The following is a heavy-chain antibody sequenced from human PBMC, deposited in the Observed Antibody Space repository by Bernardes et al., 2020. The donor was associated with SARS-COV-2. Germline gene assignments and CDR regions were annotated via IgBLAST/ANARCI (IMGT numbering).Heavy chain of an antibody. D-gene: IGHD1-26*01. CDR1: GFTFSAYP. J-gene: IGHJ6*02. V-gene: IGHV3-21*01. CDR3: ARGREWGGAERPASEMDV. Sequence: GESLKSTCAASGFTFSAYPFNWVRQAPGKGLEWVSFISSVNKYIYSADSVRGRISISRDNAKKSLYLQLNNVRVEDTGIYYCARGREWGGAERPASEMDVWGPGTTVTVSS. CDR2: ISSVNKYI.